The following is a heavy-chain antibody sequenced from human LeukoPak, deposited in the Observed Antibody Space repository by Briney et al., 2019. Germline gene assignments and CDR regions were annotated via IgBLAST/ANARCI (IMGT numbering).Heavy chain of an antibody. D-gene: IGHD3-22*01. CDR3: TSKTVYYDSSGYYPLKNY. J-gene: IGHJ4*02. CDR2: ISSSGSTI. CDR1: GFTFSSYE. V-gene: IGHV3-48*03. Sequence: GGSLRLSCAASGFTFSSYEMNWVRQAPGKGLEWPSYISSSGSTIYYADSVKGRFTISRDNAKNSLYLQMNSLRAEDTAVYYCTSKTVYYDSSGYYPLKNYWGQGTLVTVSS.